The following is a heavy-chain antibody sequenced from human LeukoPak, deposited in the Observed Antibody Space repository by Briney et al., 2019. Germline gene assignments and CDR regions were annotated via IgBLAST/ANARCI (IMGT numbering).Heavy chain of an antibody. J-gene: IGHJ4*02. Sequence: EASVKVSCKASGYTFTSYGISWVRQAPGQGLEWMGWISAYNGNTNYAQKLQGRVTMTTDTSTSTAYMELRSLRSDDTAVYYCARVTADYDSSGYYYANFDYWGQGTLVTVSS. V-gene: IGHV1-18*01. CDR3: ARVTADYDSSGYYYANFDY. CDR2: ISAYNGNT. D-gene: IGHD3-22*01. CDR1: GYTFTSYG.